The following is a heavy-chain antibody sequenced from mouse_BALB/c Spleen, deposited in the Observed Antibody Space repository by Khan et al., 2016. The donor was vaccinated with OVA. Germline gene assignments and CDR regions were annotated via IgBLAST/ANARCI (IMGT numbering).Heavy chain of an antibody. Sequence: VQLKESGPDLVKPVASVKMSCKASGYSFTGYYMNWVKQSHGKSLECIGRINPNTGNTNYNQKFKGKVVFIVDTSSSTVYMELRSLTSEDSAVYYCARGYDFFAYWGKGTLVTVSA. J-gene: IGHJ3*01. V-gene: IGHV1-26*01. CDR3: ARGYDFFAY. D-gene: IGHD2-14*01. CDR1: GYSFTGYY. CDR2: INPNTGNT.